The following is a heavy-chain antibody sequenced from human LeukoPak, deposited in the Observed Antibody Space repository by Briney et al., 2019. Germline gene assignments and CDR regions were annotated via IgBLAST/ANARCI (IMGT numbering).Heavy chain of an antibody. CDR1: GFTFSSYA. CDR3: ARAFGYSGYDSDY. D-gene: IGHD5-12*01. Sequence: GGSLRLSCAASGFTFSSYAMHWVRQAPGKGLEWAAVISYDGSNKYYADSVKGRFTISRDNAKNSLYLQMNSLRAEDTAVYYCARAFGYSGYDSDYWGQGTLVTVSS. J-gene: IGHJ4*02. CDR2: ISYDGSNK. V-gene: IGHV3-30-3*01.